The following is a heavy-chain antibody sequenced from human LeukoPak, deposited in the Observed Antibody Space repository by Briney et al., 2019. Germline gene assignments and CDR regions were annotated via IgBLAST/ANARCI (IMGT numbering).Heavy chain of an antibody. V-gene: IGHV1-69*04. CDR2: IIPIFGIA. CDR3: ARSTLGIDY. CDR1: GGTFSSYA. D-gene: IGHD5/OR15-5a*01. J-gene: IGHJ4*02. Sequence: SVKVSCKASGGTFSSYAISWVRQAPGQGLEWMGRIIPIFGIANYAQKFQGRVTITADKSTSTAYMELSSLRSEDTAVYHCARSTLGIDYWGQGTLVTVSS.